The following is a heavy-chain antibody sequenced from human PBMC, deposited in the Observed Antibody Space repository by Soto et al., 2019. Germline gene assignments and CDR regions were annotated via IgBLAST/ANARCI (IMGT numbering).Heavy chain of an antibody. CDR2: ISDSGDST. CDR3: AKGRCASCYFADY. CDR1: GFTFSNYA. V-gene: IGHV3-23*01. Sequence: EVQLLESGGDLVQPGGSLRLSCAASGFTFSNYAMNWVRQATGKGLEWVSGISDSGDSTFYADSVKGRFTISRDNSKNTLYLQLSSLRDEDTAIYYCAKGRCASCYFADYWGQGSLVTVSS. D-gene: IGHD2-21*01. J-gene: IGHJ4*02.